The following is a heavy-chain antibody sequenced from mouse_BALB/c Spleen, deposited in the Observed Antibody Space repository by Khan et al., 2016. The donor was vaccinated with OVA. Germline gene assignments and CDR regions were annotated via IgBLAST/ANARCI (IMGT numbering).Heavy chain of an antibody. D-gene: IGHD1-1*01. V-gene: IGHV5-6*01. CDR2: VSTGGGYT. CDR1: GFLFSTYG. Sequence: EVELVESGGDLVKPEGSLNLSFAASGFLFSTYGISWVRQTQTKRLGWVAPVSTGGGYTYYPASVRGRFTISRDNAKNTLYLQMSSLKSEDTAMFYCARLAYYYDSEGFAYWGQGTLVTVSA. J-gene: IGHJ3*01. CDR3: ARLAYYYDSEGFAY.